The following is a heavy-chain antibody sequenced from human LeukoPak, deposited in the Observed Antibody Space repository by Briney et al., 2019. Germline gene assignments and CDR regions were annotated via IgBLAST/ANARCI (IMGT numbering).Heavy chain of an antibody. CDR1: GYTFTSYD. J-gene: IGHJ4*02. CDR3: ARESKTAASDY. Sequence: ASVKVSCKASGYTFTSYDINWVRQATGQGLEWMGWINPNSGGTNYAQKFQGRVTMTRDTSISTAYMELSRLRSDDTAVYYCARESKTAASDYWGQGTLVTVSS. V-gene: IGHV1-2*02. CDR2: INPNSGGT. D-gene: IGHD6-25*01.